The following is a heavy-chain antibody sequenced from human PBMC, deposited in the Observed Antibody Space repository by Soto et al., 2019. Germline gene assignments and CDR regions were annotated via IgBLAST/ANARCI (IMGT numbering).Heavy chain of an antibody. CDR2: VHDRGTT. V-gene: IGHV4-61*01. CDR1: GGSVSTDSYN. D-gene: IGHD2-2*01. Sequence: SETLSLTCSVSGGSVSTDSYNWSWIRQSPGKGLDWIGYVHDRGTTNYNPSLRSRVTISVDRSRTQFSLKMSSVTAADTAVYYCARGRVVVPAAVMFNCLDPWGQGALVTVSS. CDR3: ARGRVVVPAAVMFNCLDP. J-gene: IGHJ5*02.